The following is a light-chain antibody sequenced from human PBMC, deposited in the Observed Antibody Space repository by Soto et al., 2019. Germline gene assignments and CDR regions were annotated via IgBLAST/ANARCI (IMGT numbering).Light chain of an antibody. CDR3: TSYAGGNNV. J-gene: IGLJ1*01. V-gene: IGLV2-8*01. Sequence: QSALTQPPSASGSPGQSVTISCTGTSSDVGGYNYVSWYQQHPGKVPKLMVYEVNKRPSGVPDRFSGSKSGNTASLTVSGLHADEEADYYCTSYAGGNNVFGTGTKVTVL. CDR2: EVN. CDR1: SSDVGGYNY.